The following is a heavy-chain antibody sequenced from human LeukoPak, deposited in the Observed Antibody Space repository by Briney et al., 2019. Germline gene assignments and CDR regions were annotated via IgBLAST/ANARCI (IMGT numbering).Heavy chain of an antibody. Sequence: ASVKVSCKASRSTFKTYDIHWVRQTRGQGLEWVAWMNPKTGTTGYATTFQGRISMTSNTSISTAYMELSSVRPEDTGIYYCARGLLGYYYYMDVWGEGTTVTVSS. CDR3: ARGLLGYYYYMDV. J-gene: IGHJ6*03. CDR2: MNPKTGTT. V-gene: IGHV1-8*01. D-gene: IGHD2-21*01. CDR1: RSTFKTYD.